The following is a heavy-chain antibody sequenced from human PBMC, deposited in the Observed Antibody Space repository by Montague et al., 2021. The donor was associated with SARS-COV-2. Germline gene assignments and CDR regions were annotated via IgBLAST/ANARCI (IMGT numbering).Heavy chain of an antibody. CDR1: GGSISSRSYY. CDR2: IYYSGST. CDR3: ARRGDYGGPRFDY. D-gene: IGHD4-23*01. V-gene: IGHV4-39*01. Sequence: SETLSLTCTVSGGSISSRSYYWGWIRQPPGKGLEWIGSIYYSGSTNYNPSLKSRVTISVDTSKNQFSLKLSSVTAADTAVYSCARRGDYGGPRFDYWGQGTLVSVSS. J-gene: IGHJ4*02.